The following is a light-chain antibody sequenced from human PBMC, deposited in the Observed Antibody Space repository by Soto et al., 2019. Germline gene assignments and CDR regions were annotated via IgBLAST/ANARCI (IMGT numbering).Light chain of an antibody. Sequence: QSVLRQPPSASGTPGQSVTISCSGSTSNIGSSSVYWYQQLPGTAPKVFIYENNRRPSGVPDRFSGSKSGTSASLAISELRSEDEADYYCATWDDSLSGPVFGGGTKLTVL. CDR2: ENN. CDR3: ATWDDSLSGPV. J-gene: IGLJ2*01. CDR1: TSNIGSSS. V-gene: IGLV1-47*01.